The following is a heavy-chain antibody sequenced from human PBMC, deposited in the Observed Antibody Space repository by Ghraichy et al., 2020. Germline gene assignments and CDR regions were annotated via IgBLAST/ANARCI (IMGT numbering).Heavy chain of an antibody. D-gene: IGHD5-12*01. V-gene: IGHV1-69*13. CDR3: ARGNAVATLSYYYGMDV. CDR2: IIPIFGST. J-gene: IGHJ6*02. Sequence: SVKVSCKASADASTSYTVSWVRQAPGQGLEWMGGIIPIFGSTTYAQKFQGRVTITADESTNTVYLELSSLTSEDTAVYYCARGNAVATLSYYYGMDVWGQGTTVTVSS. CDR1: ADASTSYT.